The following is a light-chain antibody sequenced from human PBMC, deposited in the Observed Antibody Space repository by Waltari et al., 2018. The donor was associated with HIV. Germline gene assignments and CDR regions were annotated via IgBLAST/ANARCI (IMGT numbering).Light chain of an antibody. Sequence: QTVVTQEPSLPVAPGATIALPRSSLTGPVSPGHFENWFQQQPGQPPRPLVYSSNSRHSATPARFSASLVGDRAALTLSNVWPDDQAVYFCMLFFRSSYLFGGGTKVTVL. CDR2: SSN. CDR1: TGPVSPGHF. J-gene: IGLJ2*01. V-gene: IGLV7-43*01. CDR3: MLFFRSSYL.